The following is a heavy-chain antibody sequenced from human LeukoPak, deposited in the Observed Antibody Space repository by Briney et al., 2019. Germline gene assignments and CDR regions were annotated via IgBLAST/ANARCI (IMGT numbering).Heavy chain of an antibody. CDR1: GYTLTELS. D-gene: IGHD3-22*01. CDR3: ATDLRGPYYYDSRGTRTLDY. J-gene: IGHJ4*02. CDR2: FDPEDGET. Sequence: ASVKVSCKVSGYTLTELSMHWVRQAPGKGLEWMGGFDPEDGETIYAQKFQGRVTMTEDTSTDTAYMELSSLRSEDTAVYYCATDLRGPYYYDSRGTRTLDYWGQGTLVTVSS. V-gene: IGHV1-24*01.